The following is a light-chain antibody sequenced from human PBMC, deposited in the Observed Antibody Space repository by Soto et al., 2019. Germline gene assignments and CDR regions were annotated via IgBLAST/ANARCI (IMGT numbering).Light chain of an antibody. CDR3: SSYTSSTTWV. Sequence: QSALTQPASVSGSPGQSITISCTGTSNDVGGYNFVSWYQQHPGKAPKLMMYEVSNRPSGVSNRFSGSKSGNTASLTISGLQAEDEAYYYCSSYTSSTTWVFGGGTKLTVL. V-gene: IGLV2-14*01. CDR1: SNDVGGYNF. J-gene: IGLJ3*02. CDR2: EVS.